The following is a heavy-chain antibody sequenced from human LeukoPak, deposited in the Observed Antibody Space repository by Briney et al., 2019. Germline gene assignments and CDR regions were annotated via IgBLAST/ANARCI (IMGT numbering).Heavy chain of an antibody. CDR1: GASMSSHY. CDR3: AREGGPARPGLDS. CDR2: IFHTGST. Sequence: SETLSLTCTVSGASMSSHYWTWMRQDPGTGLEWIGNIFHTGSTSYNPALESRVTISLDTSNNQFSLKLTSVTAADTAVYYCAREGGPARPGLDSWGQGTLVTVSS. D-gene: IGHD6-6*01. V-gene: IGHV4-59*11. J-gene: IGHJ4*02.